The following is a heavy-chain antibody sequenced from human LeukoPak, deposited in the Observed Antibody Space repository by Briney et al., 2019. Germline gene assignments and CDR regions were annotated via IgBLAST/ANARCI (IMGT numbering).Heavy chain of an antibody. CDR2: INHSGST. Sequence: SETLSLTCAVYGRSFSGYYWSWIRQPPGKGLEWIGEINHSGSTNYNPSLKSRVTISVDTSKNQFSLKLSSVTAADTAVYYCATEQWLGQNDAFDIWGQGTMVTVSS. D-gene: IGHD6-19*01. CDR1: GRSFSGYY. J-gene: IGHJ3*02. CDR3: ATEQWLGQNDAFDI. V-gene: IGHV4-34*01.